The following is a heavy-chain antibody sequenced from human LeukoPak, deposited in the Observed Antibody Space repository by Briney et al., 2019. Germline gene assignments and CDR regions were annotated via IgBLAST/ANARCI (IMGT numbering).Heavy chain of an antibody. CDR3: AGSRDGYNHMLVY. V-gene: IGHV1-69*01. CDR2: IIPIFGKA. J-gene: IGHJ4*02. Sequence: GSSVKVSCKASGGTFSSYAISWVRQAPGQGLEWMGGIIPIFGKANYAQKFQGRVTITADESTSTAYMELSSLRSEDTAVYYCAGSRDGYNHMLVYWGQGTLVTVSS. CDR1: GGTFSSYA. D-gene: IGHD5-24*01.